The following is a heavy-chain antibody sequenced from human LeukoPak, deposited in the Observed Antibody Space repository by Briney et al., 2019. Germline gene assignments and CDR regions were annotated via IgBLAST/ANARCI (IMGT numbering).Heavy chain of an antibody. CDR1: GFTFSSYG. V-gene: IGHV3-21*01. CDR3: AREESVLRYFDWFQPSSY. Sequence: GGSLRLSCAASGFTFSSYGMHWVRQAPGKGLEWVSSISSSSSYIYYADSVKGRFTISRDNAKNSLYLQMNSLRAEDTAVYYCAREESVLRYFDWFQPSSYWGQGTLVTVSS. J-gene: IGHJ4*02. CDR2: ISSSSSYI. D-gene: IGHD3-9*01.